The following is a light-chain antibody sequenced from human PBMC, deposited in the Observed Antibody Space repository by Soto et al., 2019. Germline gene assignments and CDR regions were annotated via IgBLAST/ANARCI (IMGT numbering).Light chain of an antibody. V-gene: IGLV2-14*01. CDR1: SSDVGGYNY. CDR3: SSYISSSPTYV. CDR2: EVS. Sequence: HSAQSHSASVSWSPGQSITISCTGTSSDVGGYNYVSWYQQHPGKAPKLMIYEVSNRPSGVSNRFSGSKSGNTASLTISGLQAEDEGDYYCSSYISSSPTYVFGTGTKVT. J-gene: IGLJ1*01.